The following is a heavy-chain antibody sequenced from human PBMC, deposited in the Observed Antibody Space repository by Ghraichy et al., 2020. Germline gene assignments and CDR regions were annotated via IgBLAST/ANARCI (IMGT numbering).Heavy chain of an antibody. CDR1: GFTYSDYL. J-gene: IGHJ5*02. CDR2: INQDGSEK. Sequence: GGSLRLSCAASGFTYSDYLMSWVRQAPGKGLEWVATINQDGSEKFYVDSVKGRFAISRDNARTSLFLQMNSLRAEDTAVYYCARDAGLSWFDPCGQGTLVTVSS. V-gene: IGHV3-7*01. D-gene: IGHD2/OR15-2a*01. CDR3: ARDAGLSWFDP.